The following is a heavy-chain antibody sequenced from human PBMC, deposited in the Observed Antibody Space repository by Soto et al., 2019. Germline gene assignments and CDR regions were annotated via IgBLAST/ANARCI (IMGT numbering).Heavy chain of an antibody. J-gene: IGHJ6*02. D-gene: IGHD3-10*01. V-gene: IGHV3-53*01. CDR3: VRPLPSGRNYGMDV. CDR2: IYNDGTT. Sequence: EVQLVESGGGLIQPGGSLRLSCTASGLSVRNNYMSWVRQAPGMGLEWVSVIYNDGTTYYADSVKGRFTISRDTSKNTLSLQMDSLRAEDTGVYYCVRPLPSGRNYGMDVWGQGTTVTVSS. CDR1: GLSVRNNY.